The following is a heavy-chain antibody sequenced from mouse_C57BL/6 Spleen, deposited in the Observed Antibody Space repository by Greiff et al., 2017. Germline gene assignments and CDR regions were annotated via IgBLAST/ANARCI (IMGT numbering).Heavy chain of an antibody. Sequence: QVQLQQSGAELVRPGASVKLSCKASGYTFTDYYINWVKQRPGQGLEWIARIYPGSGNTYYNEKFKGKATLTAEKSSSTAYMQLSSLTSEDSAVYFCARSWSYYAMDYWGQGTSVTVSS. CDR1: GYTFTDYY. J-gene: IGHJ4*01. CDR3: ARSWSYYAMDY. CDR2: IYPGSGNT. V-gene: IGHV1-76*01. D-gene: IGHD1-1*02.